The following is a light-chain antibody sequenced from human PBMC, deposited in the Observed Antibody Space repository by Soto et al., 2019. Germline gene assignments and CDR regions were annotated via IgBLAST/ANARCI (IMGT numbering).Light chain of an antibody. J-gene: IGKJ1*01. V-gene: IGKV1-5*01. CDR2: DSS. CDR3: QQYNSYKT. Sequence: GDRVTLTCRASQTIRNQLAWYQQKPGKAPKVLIYDSSSLESGVPSRFSGSGSGTEFTLTISSLQRDDFATYYCQQYNSYKTFGQGTKVEIK. CDR1: QTIRNQ.